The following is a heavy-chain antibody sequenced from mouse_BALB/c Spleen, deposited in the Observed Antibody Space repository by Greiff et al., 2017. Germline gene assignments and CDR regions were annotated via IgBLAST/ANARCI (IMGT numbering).Heavy chain of an antibody. CDR2: IYPGDGDT. Sequence: LQESGAELARPGASVKLSCKASGYTFTSYWMQWVKQRPGQGLEWIGAIYPGDGDTRYTQKFKGKATLTADKSSSTAYMQLSSLASEDSAVYYCAREGDVSYWGQGTTLTVSS. J-gene: IGHJ2*01. D-gene: IGHD3-3*01. CDR1: GYTFTSYW. CDR3: AREGDVSY. V-gene: IGHV1-87*01.